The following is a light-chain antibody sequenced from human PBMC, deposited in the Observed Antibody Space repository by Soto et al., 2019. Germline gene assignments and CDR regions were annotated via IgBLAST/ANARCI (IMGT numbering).Light chain of an antibody. V-gene: IGLV2-14*01. CDR2: DVS. Sequence: QSALTQPASVSGSPGQSITISCTGTSSDVGGYNYVSWYQQHPGKAPKLMIYDVSNRPSGVSNRFSGSKSGNTASLTISGLQAEDEADYYCSSYTSSSTLLYGFGTGT. CDR1: SSDVGGYNY. J-gene: IGLJ1*01. CDR3: SSYTSSSTLLYG.